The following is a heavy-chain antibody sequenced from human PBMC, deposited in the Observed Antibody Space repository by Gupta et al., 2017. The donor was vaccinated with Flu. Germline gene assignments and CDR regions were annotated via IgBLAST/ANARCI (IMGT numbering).Heavy chain of an antibody. V-gene: IGHV3-30-3*01. D-gene: IGHD5-12*01. Sequence: GFIFSSYALHWVRQAPGKGLEWVAVLSYDGSNKYYADSVQGRFTISRDNSKITLYLQMNSLRVEDTAAYYCARADSGYPKTGIVDYWGQGTLVTVSS. CDR3: ARADSGYPKTGIVDY. J-gene: IGHJ4*02. CDR2: LSYDGSNK. CDR1: GFIFSSYA.